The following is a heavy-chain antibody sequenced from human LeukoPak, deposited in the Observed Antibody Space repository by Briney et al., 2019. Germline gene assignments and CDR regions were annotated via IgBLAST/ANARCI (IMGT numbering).Heavy chain of an antibody. CDR2: ISGSGGST. CDR3: AKSGGGYFDWLSGGTFDY. D-gene: IGHD3-9*01. Sequence: GGSLRLSCAASGFTFSSYAMSWVRQAPGKGLEWVSAISGSGGSTYYADSVKGRFTISRDNSKNTLYLQMNSLRAEDTAAYYCAKSGGGYFDWLSGGTFDYWGQGTLVTVSS. J-gene: IGHJ4*02. V-gene: IGHV3-23*01. CDR1: GFTFSSYA.